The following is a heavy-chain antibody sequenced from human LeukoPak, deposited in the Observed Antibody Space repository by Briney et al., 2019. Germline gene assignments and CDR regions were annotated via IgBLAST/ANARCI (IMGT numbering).Heavy chain of an antibody. CDR3: AEYTSGTSYRGLDQ. J-gene: IGHJ4*02. D-gene: IGHD3-10*01. Sequence: PGGSLRLSCGASGLTVSSYGMSWVRQAPGKGLEWVSTIIGSAVNTYYADSVKGRFTISRDDSKNTVYLQMNGLRAEDTAVYSCAEYTSGTSYRGLDQWGQGTLVTVSS. V-gene: IGHV3-23*01. CDR2: IIGSAVNT. CDR1: GLTVSSYG.